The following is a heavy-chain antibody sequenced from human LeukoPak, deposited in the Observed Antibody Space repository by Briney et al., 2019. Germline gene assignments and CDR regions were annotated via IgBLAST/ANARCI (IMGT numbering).Heavy chain of an antibody. D-gene: IGHD3-10*01. V-gene: IGHV3-30*18. Sequence: PGGSLRLSCAASGFTFSNSGMHWVRQAPGKGLEWVAVISFDGSNKNFADSVKGRFTVSRDNSKNTLYLQMNSLRAEDSAVYYCAKDLGSRPRYWYFDLWAVAPWSLSPQ. CDR1: GFTFSNSG. CDR3: AKDLGSRPRYWYFDL. CDR2: ISFDGSNK. J-gene: IGHJ2*01.